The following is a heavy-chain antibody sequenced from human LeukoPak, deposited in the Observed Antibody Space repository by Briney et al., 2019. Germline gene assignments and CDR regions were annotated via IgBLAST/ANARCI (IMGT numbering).Heavy chain of an antibody. CDR3: AKNANYYYDSSGYLDY. J-gene: IGHJ4*02. D-gene: IGHD3-22*01. V-gene: IGHV3-11*01. CDR1: GFTFSDYY. Sequence: PGGSLRLSCAASGFTFSDYYMSWIRQAPGKGLEWVSYISSSGSTIYYADSVKGRFTISRDNAKNSLYLQMNSLRAEDTAVYYCAKNANYYYDSSGYLDYWGQGTLVTVSS. CDR2: ISSSGSTI.